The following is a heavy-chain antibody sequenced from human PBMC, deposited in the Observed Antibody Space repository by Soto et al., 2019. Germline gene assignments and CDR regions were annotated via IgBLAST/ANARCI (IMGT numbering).Heavy chain of an antibody. Sequence: SETLSLTCTGSGGSISSYYWSWIRQPPGKGLEWIGYIYYSGSTNYNPSLKSRVTISVDTSKNQFSLKLSSVTAADTAVYYCARGPHFEYNWFDPWGQGTLVTVSS. CDR1: GGSISSYY. J-gene: IGHJ5*02. CDR2: IYYSGST. V-gene: IGHV4-59*01. CDR3: ARGPHFEYNWFDP.